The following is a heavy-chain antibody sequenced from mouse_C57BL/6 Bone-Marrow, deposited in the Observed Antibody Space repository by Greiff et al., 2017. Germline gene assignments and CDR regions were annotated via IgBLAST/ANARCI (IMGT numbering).Heavy chain of an antibody. V-gene: IGHV10-3*01. D-gene: IGHD2-4*01. CDR2: IGSTSSNSAT. CDR3: VRGLRRFAY. J-gene: IGHJ3*01. Sequence: EVNVVESGGGLVQPKGSLKLSCAASGFTFNTYALHWVRQAPGTGLEWVARIGSTSSNSATYYAASVKDRFTISRDDSQSMRYLQMNDRKTEDTAMDYCVRGLRRFAYWGQGTLVTGSA. CDR1: GFTFNTYA.